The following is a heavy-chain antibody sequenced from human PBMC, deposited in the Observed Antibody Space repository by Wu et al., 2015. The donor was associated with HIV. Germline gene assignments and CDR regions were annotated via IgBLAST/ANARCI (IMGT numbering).Heavy chain of an antibody. CDR1: GDTFDTFG. D-gene: IGHD3-10*01. Sequence: VQSGAELKKPGASVRVSCQTSGDTFDTFGITWVRQAPGQGLEWMGWIHDNGRTNYAQKVRGRVTMTTDTSTSTAYMDLTSLTSDDTAIYYCANLLRRAYDSGSQQQIVFDPWGHGNPGHRLL. V-gene: IGHV1-18*01. J-gene: IGHJ5*02. CDR3: ANLLRRAYDSGSQQQIVFDP. CDR2: IHDNGRT.